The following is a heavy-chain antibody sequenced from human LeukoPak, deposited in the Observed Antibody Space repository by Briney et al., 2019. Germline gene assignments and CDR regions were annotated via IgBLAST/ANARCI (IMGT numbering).Heavy chain of an antibody. Sequence: SETLSLTCAVYGGSFSGYYWSWIRQPPGKGLEWIGEINHSGSTNYNPSLKSRVTISVDTSKNQFSLKLSSVTAADTAVYYCARRKGYCSSTSCYRPLYYYYMDVWGKGTTVTVSS. V-gene: IGHV4-34*01. J-gene: IGHJ6*03. CDR1: GGSFSGYY. CDR2: INHSGST. D-gene: IGHD2-2*02. CDR3: ARRKGYCSSTSCYRPLYYYYMDV.